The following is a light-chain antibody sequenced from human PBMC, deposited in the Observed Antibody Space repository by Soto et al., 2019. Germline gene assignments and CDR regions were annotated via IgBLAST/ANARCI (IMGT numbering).Light chain of an antibody. V-gene: IGLV2-14*03. CDR3: SSHTSSTALV. CDR1: DSDIGGYDH. Sequence: QSALTQPASVSASPGQSIAISCTGTDSDIGGYDHVSWYQQHPDKAPKLLIYDVTNRPSGVSSRFSGSKAGRTASLTISGLQTEDEADYYCSSHTSSTALVFGTGTKLTVL. CDR2: DVT. J-gene: IGLJ1*01.